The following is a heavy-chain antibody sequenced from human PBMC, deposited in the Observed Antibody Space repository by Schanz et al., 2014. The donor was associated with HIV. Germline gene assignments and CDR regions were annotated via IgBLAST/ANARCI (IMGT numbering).Heavy chain of an antibody. V-gene: IGHV3-23*01. CDR1: KLTFSSQA. Sequence: EMQLLESGGGFVQSGGSLRLSCTASKLTFSSQAMGWVRQAPGKGREWLSAMRGRGDKTFYADSAKGRFSTSGDNSEXXXXXXXNSLRAEDTAVYYCATRSPDGYNINYYGIDVWGQGTAVIVSS. CDR3: ATRSPDGYNINYYGIDV. D-gene: IGHD1-1*01. CDR2: MRGRGDKT. J-gene: IGHJ6*02.